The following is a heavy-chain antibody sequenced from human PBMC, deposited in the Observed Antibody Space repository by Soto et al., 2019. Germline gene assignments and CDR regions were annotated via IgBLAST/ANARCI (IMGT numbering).Heavy chain of an antibody. D-gene: IGHD3-22*01. CDR1: GGSISSSSYY. Sequence: SETLSLTCTVSGGSISSSSYYWGWIRQPPGKGLEWIGSIYYSGSTYYNPSLKSRVTISVDTSKNQFSLKLSSVTAADTAVYYCARLSYYYDSSGYYDYWGQGTLVTVSS. V-gene: IGHV4-39*01. J-gene: IGHJ4*02. CDR3: ARLSYYYDSSGYYDY. CDR2: IYYSGST.